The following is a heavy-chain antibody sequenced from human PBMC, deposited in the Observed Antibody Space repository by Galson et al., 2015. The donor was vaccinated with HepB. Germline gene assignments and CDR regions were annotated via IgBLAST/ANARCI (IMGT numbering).Heavy chain of an antibody. J-gene: IGHJ6*02. D-gene: IGHD4-11*01. Sequence: SVTVSCKASGYTFTSYALNWVRQAPGQGLEWMGWINTNTGNPGYAQGFTGRFVFSLDTSVSTAHLQISSLKAEDTAVYYCASTSTVADGLGMDVRGQGTAVTVSS. CDR2: INTNTGNP. CDR3: ASTSTVADGLGMDV. V-gene: IGHV7-4-1*02. CDR1: GYTFTSYA.